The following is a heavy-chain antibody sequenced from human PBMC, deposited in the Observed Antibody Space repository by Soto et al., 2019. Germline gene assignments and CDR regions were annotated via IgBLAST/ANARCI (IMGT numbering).Heavy chain of an antibody. D-gene: IGHD2-15*01. J-gene: IGHJ6*02. CDR2: INPKTGGT. CDR1: GYSFTDYY. V-gene: IGHV1-2*02. CDR3: ARRRLTPYGWDV. Sequence: ASVKVSCKASGYSFTDYYVHWVRQAPGQRPEWMGWINPKTGGTNYAPKLQGRVTVTRDTSISTAYMDLDRLTSDDTAVYYCARRRLTPYGWDVWGQGTTVTVAS.